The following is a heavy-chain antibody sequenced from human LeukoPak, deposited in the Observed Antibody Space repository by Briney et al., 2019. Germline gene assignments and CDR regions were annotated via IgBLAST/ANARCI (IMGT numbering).Heavy chain of an antibody. J-gene: IGHJ5*02. V-gene: IGHV3-48*02. D-gene: IGHD6-13*01. CDR1: GFTFSSEN. Sequence: PGGSLRLSCAASGFTFSSENMKWVRETPGKGREGVSYISGSSNVIYYADSVKGRFTIARENAKHSLYLQMNSLREEDTAVYYCARGAGASWFYRWGQGTLVIVSS. CDR3: ARGAGASWFYR. CDR2: ISGSSNVI.